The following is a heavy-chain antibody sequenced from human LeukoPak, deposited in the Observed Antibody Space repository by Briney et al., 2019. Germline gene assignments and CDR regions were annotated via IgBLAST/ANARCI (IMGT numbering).Heavy chain of an antibody. Sequence: GESLKISCKGSGYRFTSDWIGWVRQMPGKGLAWMGIIYPGDSDTRYSPSFQGQVTISADKSISSAYLQWSSLKASDTAMYYCARLLGPMVARGYFDFWGQGTLVTVSS. CDR1: GYRFTSDW. CDR2: IYPGDSDT. D-gene: IGHD2-15*01. J-gene: IGHJ4*02. V-gene: IGHV5-51*01. CDR3: ARLLGPMVARGYFDF.